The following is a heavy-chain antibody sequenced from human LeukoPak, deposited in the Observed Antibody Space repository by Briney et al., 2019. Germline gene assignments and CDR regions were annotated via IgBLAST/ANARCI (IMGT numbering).Heavy chain of an antibody. V-gene: IGHV4-59*01. CDR2: ISYSGST. J-gene: IGHJ6*03. CDR1: GGSISSYY. D-gene: IGHD5-18*01. CDR3: ARDDTAMVTHNYYYYMDV. Sequence: TSETLSLTCTVSGGSISSYYWSWIRQPPGKGLEWIGYISYSGSTNYNPSLKSRVTISVDTSKNQFSLKLSSVTAADTAVYYCARDDTAMVTHNYYYYMDVWGKGTTVTVYS.